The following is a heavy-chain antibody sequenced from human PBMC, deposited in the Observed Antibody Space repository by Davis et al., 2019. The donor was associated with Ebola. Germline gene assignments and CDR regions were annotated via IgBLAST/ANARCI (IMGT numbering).Heavy chain of an antibody. CDR3: ASPTGSGSHLPRYYYYYGMDV. CDR2: IYSGGST. D-gene: IGHD1-26*01. J-gene: IGHJ6*02. CDR1: GFTVSSNY. V-gene: IGHV3-53*01. Sequence: GGSLRLSCAASGFTVSSNYMSWVRQAPGKGLEWVSVIYSGGSTYYADSVKGRFTISRDNSKNTLYLQMNSLGAEDTAVYYCASPTGSGSHLPRYYYYYGMDVWGQGTTVTVSS.